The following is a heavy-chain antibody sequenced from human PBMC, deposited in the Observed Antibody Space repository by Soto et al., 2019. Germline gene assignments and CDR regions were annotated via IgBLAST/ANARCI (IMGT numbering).Heavy chain of an antibody. J-gene: IGHJ5*02. Sequence: SETLSLTCTVSGGSISSSDYYWGWIRQPPGKGLEWIGSIYYTGSTYYNPSLKSRVTISVDTSKNQFSLRLNSVTAADTAVYYCATSPPVAHGCSWGQGTLVTVSS. CDR2: IYYTGST. CDR1: GGSISSSDYY. CDR3: ATSPPVAHGCS. V-gene: IGHV4-39*01. D-gene: IGHD2-21*01.